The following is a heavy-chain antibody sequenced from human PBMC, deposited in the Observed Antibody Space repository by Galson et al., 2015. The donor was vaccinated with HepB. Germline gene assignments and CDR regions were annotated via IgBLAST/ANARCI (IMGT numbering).Heavy chain of an antibody. Sequence: LSLTCAVYGGSFSGYYWSWIRQPPGKGLEWIGEINHSGSTNYNPSLKSRVTISVDTSKNQFSLKLSSVTAADTAVYYCARVLLWFGAPFDYWGQGTLVTVSS. CDR3: ARVLLWFGAPFDY. V-gene: IGHV4-34*01. D-gene: IGHD3-10*01. CDR1: GGSFSGYY. CDR2: INHSGST. J-gene: IGHJ4*02.